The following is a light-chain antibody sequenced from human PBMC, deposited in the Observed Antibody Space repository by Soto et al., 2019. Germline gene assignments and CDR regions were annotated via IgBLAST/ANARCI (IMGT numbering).Light chain of an antibody. Sequence: DIQMTQSPSTLSGSVGDRVTITCRASQTISSWLAWYQQKPGKAPKLLIYKASTLKSGVPSRFSGSGSGTEITLTIRSLQADDFATYYCQHYNSYSEAFGQGTKGDIK. CDR1: QTISSW. V-gene: IGKV1-5*03. J-gene: IGKJ1*01. CDR2: KAS. CDR3: QHYNSYSEA.